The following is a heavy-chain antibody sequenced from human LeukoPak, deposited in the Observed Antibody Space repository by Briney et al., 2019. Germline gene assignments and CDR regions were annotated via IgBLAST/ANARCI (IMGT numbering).Heavy chain of an antibody. J-gene: IGHJ4*02. CDR2: MYYSGST. V-gene: IGHV4-39*07. Sequence: PSETLSLTCTVSGGSIGSSTYYWGRIRQPPGMGLEWIGSMYYSGSTYYNPSLKSRITISVDTSKSQSSLKLRSVTAADTAVYYCAREMRSPRGGFDYWDQGTLVTVSS. CDR3: AREMRSPRGGFDY. CDR1: GGSIGSSTYY. D-gene: IGHD3-10*01.